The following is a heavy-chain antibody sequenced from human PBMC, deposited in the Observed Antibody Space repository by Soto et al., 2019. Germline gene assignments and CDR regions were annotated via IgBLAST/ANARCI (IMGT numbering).Heavy chain of an antibody. Sequence: GASVKVSCKVSGYTLTELSMHWVRQAPGKGLEWMGGFDADDGETNYAQKLQGRVTMTADTSTSTAYMELRSLRSDDTAVYYCARDEPYGDSNYYYYGMDVWGQGTTVTVS. D-gene: IGHD4-17*01. CDR2: FDADDGET. V-gene: IGHV1-24*01. CDR1: GYTLTELS. J-gene: IGHJ6*02. CDR3: ARDEPYGDSNYYYYGMDV.